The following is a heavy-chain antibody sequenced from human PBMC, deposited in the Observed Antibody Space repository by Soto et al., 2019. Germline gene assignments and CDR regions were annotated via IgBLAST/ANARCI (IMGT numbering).Heavy chain of an antibody. CDR3: ARFSYYYDSSGYFYVFYGMDV. CDR1: GYSFTSYW. CDR2: IDPSDSYT. V-gene: IGHV5-10-1*01. Sequence: GEPLKISCKGSGYSFTSYWISWVRQMPGKGLEWMGRIDPSDSYTNYSPSFQGHVTISADKSISTAYLQWSSLKASDTAMYYCARFSYYYDSSGYFYVFYGMDVWGQVPTVPASS. J-gene: IGHJ6*01. D-gene: IGHD3-22*01.